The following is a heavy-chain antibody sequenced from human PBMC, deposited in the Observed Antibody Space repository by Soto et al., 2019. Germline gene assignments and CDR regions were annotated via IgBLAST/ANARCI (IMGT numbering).Heavy chain of an antibody. CDR3: ARAGCDGGTCYTLVGLRYGMDV. CDR2: FSFDGNNK. CDR1: GFTFVNYA. J-gene: IGHJ6*02. V-gene: IGHV3-30-3*01. D-gene: IGHD2-15*01. Sequence: QVQLVESGGGVVQPGRSLRLSCAASGFTFVNYALYWVRQAPGKGLEWGAVFSFDGNNKYYADSVKGRFTISRDNSKNTLYLQMNSLRAEDTAVYYCARAGCDGGTCYTLVGLRYGMDVWGQGTTVTVSS.